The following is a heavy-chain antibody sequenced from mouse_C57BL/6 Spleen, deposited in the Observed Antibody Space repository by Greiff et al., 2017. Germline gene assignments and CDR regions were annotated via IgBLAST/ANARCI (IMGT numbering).Heavy chain of an antibody. D-gene: IGHD2-4*01. CDR2: FDPENGDT. V-gene: IGHV14-4*01. CDR3: TTGGLRRNY. J-gene: IGHJ2*01. CDR1: GFNIKDDY. Sequence: EVQLQQSGAELVRPGASVKLSCTASGFNIKDDYMHWVKQRPEQGLEWIGWFDPENGDTEYASKFQGKATITADTSSNTAYLQLSSLTSEDTAVYYCTTGGLRRNYWGQGTTLTVSS.